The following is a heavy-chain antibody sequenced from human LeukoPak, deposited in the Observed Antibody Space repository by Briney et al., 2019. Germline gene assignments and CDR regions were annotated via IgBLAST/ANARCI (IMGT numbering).Heavy chain of an antibody. V-gene: IGHV3-66*01. J-gene: IGHJ6*02. CDR2: IYSGGST. CDR1: GITVGSNY. D-gene: IGHD2-2*01. Sequence: GGFLRLSCAASGITVGSNYMSWVRQAPGKGLEWVSVIYSGGSTYYADSVKGRFTISRDYSKNTLNLQMNSLTAEDTAVYYCARYGPATSMDVWGQGTTVTVSS. CDR3: ARYGPATSMDV.